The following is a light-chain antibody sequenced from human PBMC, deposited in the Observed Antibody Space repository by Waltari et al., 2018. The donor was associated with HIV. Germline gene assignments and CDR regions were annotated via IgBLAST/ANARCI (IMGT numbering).Light chain of an antibody. Sequence: EIVMTQSPATLYVSPGERTILSCRASQSVSNNLAWYKQKPGQAPRLLIHSASTRATGIPARFSGGGSGTDFTLTINNLQAEDVAVYYCQQYFWSPWTFGQGTKV. CDR2: SAS. CDR1: QSVSNN. V-gene: IGKV3-15*01. CDR3: QQYFWSPWT. J-gene: IGKJ1*01.